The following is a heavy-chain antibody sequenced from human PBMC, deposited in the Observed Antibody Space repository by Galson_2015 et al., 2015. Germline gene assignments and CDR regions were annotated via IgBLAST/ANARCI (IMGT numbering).Heavy chain of an antibody. D-gene: IGHD3-22*01. J-gene: IGHJ4*02. V-gene: IGHV3-30-3*01. CDR2: ISYDGSNK. Sequence: SLRLSCAASGFTFSSYAMHWVRQAPGKGLEWVAVISYDGSNKYYADSVKGRFTISRDSSKNTLYLQMNSLRAEDTAVYYCARDAVGYDSSGLHFDYWGQGTLVTVSS. CDR1: GFTFSSYA. CDR3: ARDAVGYDSSGLHFDY.